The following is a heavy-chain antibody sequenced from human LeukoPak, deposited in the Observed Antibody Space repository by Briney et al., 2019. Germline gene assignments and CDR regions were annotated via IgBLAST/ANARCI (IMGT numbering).Heavy chain of an antibody. CDR3: ARARYSSGWSLGY. Sequence: PGGSLRLSCAASGFTFSSYAMHWVRQAPGKGLEWVAVISYDGSNKYYADSVKGRFTISRDNSKNTLYLQMNSLRAEDTAVYYCARARYSSGWSLGYWGQGTLVTVSS. D-gene: IGHD6-19*01. CDR1: GFTFSSYA. J-gene: IGHJ4*02. V-gene: IGHV3-30-3*01. CDR2: ISYDGSNK.